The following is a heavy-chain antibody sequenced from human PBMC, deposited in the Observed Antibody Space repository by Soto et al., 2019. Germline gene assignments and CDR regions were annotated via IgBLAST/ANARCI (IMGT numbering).Heavy chain of an antibody. Sequence: SETLSLTCTVFGVSFTGPYWTFLRLPPGKGLEWIGEINQGGSTNYNPSLESRITLSIDTSKNQFSLRLKSVTAADTAVYYCAGDSFRFLNHWGQGTPVTVSS. J-gene: IGHJ5*02. V-gene: IGHV4-34*01. D-gene: IGHD3-3*01. CDR1: GVSFTGPY. CDR3: AGDSFRFLNH. CDR2: INQGGST.